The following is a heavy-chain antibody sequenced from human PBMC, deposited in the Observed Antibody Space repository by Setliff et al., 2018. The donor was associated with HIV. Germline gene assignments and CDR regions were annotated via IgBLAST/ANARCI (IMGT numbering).Heavy chain of an antibody. J-gene: IGHJ4*02. V-gene: IGHV3-23*01. D-gene: IGHD3-10*01. CDR2: INNSGSRT. Sequence: GGSLRLSCAASGFTFPSYAMGWVRQAPGRGLEWVSDINNSGSRTYYADSVKGRFTISRDNAKNSLYLQMNSLRAEDTALYYCARGPGARITMVRGVKDYWGQGTLVTVS. CDR1: GFTFPSYA. CDR3: ARGPGARITMVRGVKDY.